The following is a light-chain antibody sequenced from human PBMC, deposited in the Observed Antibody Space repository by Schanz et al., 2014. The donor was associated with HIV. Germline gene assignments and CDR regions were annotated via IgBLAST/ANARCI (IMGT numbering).Light chain of an antibody. CDR1: QSVGTI. CDR3: QQYNDWPPRWT. CDR2: GAS. Sequence: EVVMTQSPATLSVSPGERATLSCRASQSVGTILAWYQQKPRQAPRLLIYGASTSATGIPSRFSGSGSGTEFSLIISSLQSEDFAVYYCQQYNDWPPRWTFGQGTKVELK. V-gene: IGKV3-15*01. J-gene: IGKJ1*01.